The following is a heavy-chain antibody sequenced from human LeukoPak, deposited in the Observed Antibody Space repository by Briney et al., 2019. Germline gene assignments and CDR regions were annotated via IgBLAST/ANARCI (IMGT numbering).Heavy chain of an antibody. CDR3: ARARIAVAQLTDY. Sequence: PGGSLRLSCAASGFTFSSYWMHWVRQAPGKGLVWVSRISTDGSSTHYADSVTGRFTISRDNAKNTLYLQMKSLRAEDTAVYYCARARIAVAQLTDYWGQGTLVTVSS. CDR2: ISTDGSST. D-gene: IGHD6-19*01. CDR1: GFTFSSYW. J-gene: IGHJ4*02. V-gene: IGHV3-74*01.